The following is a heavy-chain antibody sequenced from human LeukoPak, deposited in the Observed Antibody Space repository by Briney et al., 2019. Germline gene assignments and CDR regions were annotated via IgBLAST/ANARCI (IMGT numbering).Heavy chain of an antibody. CDR3: ATGGTGPPRRASDF. CDR2: ISGSGGST. CDR1: GFTFSSYA. V-gene: IGHV3-23*01. Sequence: PGGSLRLSCAASGFTFSSYAMNWVRQAPGKGLEWVTGISGSGGSTYNADSVKGRFTISRDNSKNTLYVQMNSLRVEDTAVYYCATGGTGPPRRASDFWGQGTMVTVSS. J-gene: IGHJ3*01. D-gene: IGHD1-1*01.